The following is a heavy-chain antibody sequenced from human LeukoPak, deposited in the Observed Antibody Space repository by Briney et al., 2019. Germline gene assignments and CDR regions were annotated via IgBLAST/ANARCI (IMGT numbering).Heavy chain of an antibody. Sequence: SGPTLVKPTQTLTLTRTFSGFSLSTSGVGVGWIRQPPGKALEWLALIYWNDDKRYSPSLKSRLTITKDTSKNQVVLTMTNMDPVDTATYYCAHRLKHYYGSGLFDYWGQGTLVTVSS. CDR2: IYWNDDK. V-gene: IGHV2-5*01. D-gene: IGHD3-10*01. CDR1: GFSLSTSGVG. J-gene: IGHJ4*02. CDR3: AHRLKHYYGSGLFDY.